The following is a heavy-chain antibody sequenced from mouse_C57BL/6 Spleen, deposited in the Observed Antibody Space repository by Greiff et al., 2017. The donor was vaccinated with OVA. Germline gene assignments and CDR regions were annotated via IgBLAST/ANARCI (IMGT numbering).Heavy chain of an antibody. CDR2: ISDGGSYT. J-gene: IGHJ2*01. V-gene: IGHV5-4*01. CDR3: ARDGGRQYFDY. CDR1: GFTFSSYA. D-gene: IGHD6-1*01. Sequence: EVMLVESGGGLVKPGGSLKLSCAASGFTFSSYAMSWVRQTPEKRLEWVATISDGGSYTYYPDNVKGRFTISRDNAKNNLYLQMSHLKSEDTAMYYCARDGGRQYFDYWGQGTTLTVSS.